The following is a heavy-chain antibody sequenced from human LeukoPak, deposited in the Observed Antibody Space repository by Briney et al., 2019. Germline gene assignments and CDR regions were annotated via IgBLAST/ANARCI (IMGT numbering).Heavy chain of an antibody. CDR1: GFTFSRYG. V-gene: IGHV3-30*02. CDR3: ATEGSESAFDT. D-gene: IGHD3-10*01. Sequence: GGSLRLSCATSGFTFSRYGMHWVRQAPGKGLEWVAFIAYDGSSKYYADSVKGRFTISRDNSKNTLYLQMNSLRVEDTAVSFCATEGSESAFDTWGQGTMVTVSS. CDR2: IAYDGSSK. J-gene: IGHJ3*02.